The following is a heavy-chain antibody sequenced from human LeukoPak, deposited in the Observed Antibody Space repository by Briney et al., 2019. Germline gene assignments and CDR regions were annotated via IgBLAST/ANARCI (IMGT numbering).Heavy chain of an antibody. CDR3: ERLSMSQY. CDR2: IFPSGGEI. CDR1: GFTFSTFA. J-gene: IGHJ4*02. V-gene: IGHV3-23*01. D-gene: IGHD2-15*01. Sequence: QSGGSLRLSCAASGFTFSTFAMIWVRQPPGKGLEWVSSIFPSGGEIHYADSVRGRFTISRDNSKSTLSLQMNSLRVEDTAVYYCERLSMSQYWGQGTLVTVSS.